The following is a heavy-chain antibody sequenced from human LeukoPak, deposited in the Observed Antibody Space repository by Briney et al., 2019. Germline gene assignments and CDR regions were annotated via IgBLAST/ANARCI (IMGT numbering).Heavy chain of an antibody. CDR2: INHSGST. Sequence: SETLSLTCAVYGGSFSGYYWSWLRQPPGKGLEWIGEINHSGSTNYNPSLKSRVTISVDTSKNQFSLKLSSVTAADTAVYYCARGAGSTTSNDAFDIWGQGTMVTVSS. V-gene: IGHV4-34*01. CDR1: GGSFSGYY. CDR3: ARGAGSTTSNDAFDI. D-gene: IGHD1-1*01. J-gene: IGHJ3*02.